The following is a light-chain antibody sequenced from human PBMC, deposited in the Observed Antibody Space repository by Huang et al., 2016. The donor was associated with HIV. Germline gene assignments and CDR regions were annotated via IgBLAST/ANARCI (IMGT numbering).Light chain of an antibody. Sequence: DIVMTQSPLSLPVTPGEPASISCRSSQSLLHSNGYNYLDWYVQKPGQSPPLLIYLCYNRAYGVPDRCNCRESVTDFTLKISRVEAEDVGVYYCMQALQTPRTFGQGTRLEIK. CDR1: QSLLHSNGYNY. CDR2: LCY. J-gene: IGKJ5*01. CDR3: MQALQTPRT. V-gene: IGKV2-28*01.